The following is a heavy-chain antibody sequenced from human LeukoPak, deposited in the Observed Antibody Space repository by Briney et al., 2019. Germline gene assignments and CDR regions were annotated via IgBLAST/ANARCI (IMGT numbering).Heavy chain of an antibody. CDR1: GFTFSSYA. V-gene: IGHV3-23*01. J-gene: IGHJ4*02. D-gene: IGHD5-24*01. CDR2: ISGSGGST. CDR3: AETQDGYNYPFDY. Sequence: PGRSLRLSCAASGFTFSSYAMSWVRQAPGKGLEWVSAISGSGGSTYYADSVKGRFTISRDNSKNTLYLQMNSLRAEDTAVYYCAETQDGYNYPFDYWGQGTLVTVSS.